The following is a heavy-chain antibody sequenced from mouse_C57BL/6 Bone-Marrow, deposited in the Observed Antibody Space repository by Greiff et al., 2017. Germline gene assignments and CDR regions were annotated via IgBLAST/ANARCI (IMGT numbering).Heavy chain of an antibody. V-gene: IGHV1-15*01. CDR3: TRGGTVVAYYFDY. CDR1: GYTFTDYE. CDR2: IDPETGGT. D-gene: IGHD1-1*01. J-gene: IGHJ2*01. Sequence: QVQLQQSGAELVRPGASVTLSCKASGYTFTDYEMHWVKQTPVHGLEWIGAIDPETGGTAYNQKFKGKAILTADKSSSTAYMELRSLTSEDSAVYYCTRGGTVVAYYFDYWGQGTTLTVSS.